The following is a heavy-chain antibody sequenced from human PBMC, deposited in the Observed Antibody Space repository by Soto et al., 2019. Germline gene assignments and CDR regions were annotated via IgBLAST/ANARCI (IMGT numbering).Heavy chain of an antibody. J-gene: IGHJ6*02. V-gene: IGHV4-59*01. CDR3: ARHKGGYYSGVDV. Sequence: SETLSLTCTVSGGSISSYYWSWIRQPPGKGLEWIGYIYYSGSTNYNPSLKSRVTISVDTSKNQFSLKLSSVTAADTAVYYCARHKGGYYSGVDVWGQGTTVTVSS. CDR1: GGSISSYY. CDR2: IYYSGST. D-gene: IGHD3-16*01.